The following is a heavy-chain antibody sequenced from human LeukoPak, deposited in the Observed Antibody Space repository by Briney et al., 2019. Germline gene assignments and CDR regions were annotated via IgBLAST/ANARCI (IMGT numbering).Heavy chain of an antibody. J-gene: IGHJ5*02. CDR3: ARDPYYYGSGSTNWFDP. V-gene: IGHV3-7*01. CDR1: GFTFSSYW. D-gene: IGHD3-10*01. Sequence: PGGSLRLSCAASGFTFSSYWMTWVRQAPGKGLEWVANINQDESEKYYVDSVKGRFTISRDNAKNSLYLQMNSLRAEDTAVYYCARDPYYYGSGSTNWFDPWGQGTLVTVSS. CDR2: INQDESEK.